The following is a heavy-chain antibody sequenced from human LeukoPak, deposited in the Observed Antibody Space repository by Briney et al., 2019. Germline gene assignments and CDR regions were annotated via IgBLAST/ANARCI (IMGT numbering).Heavy chain of an antibody. CDR1: GYTFTSYY. CDR2: INPSGGST. J-gene: IGHJ4*02. D-gene: IGHD3-22*01. CDR3: ATSTNHYYDSSGYYED. V-gene: IGHV1-46*01. Sequence: EASVTVSCKASGYTFTSYYMHWVRQAPGQGLEWMGIINPSGGSTSYAQKFQGRVTMTRDTSTSTVYMELSSLRSEDTAVYYCATSTNHYYDSSGYYEDWGQGTLVTVSS.